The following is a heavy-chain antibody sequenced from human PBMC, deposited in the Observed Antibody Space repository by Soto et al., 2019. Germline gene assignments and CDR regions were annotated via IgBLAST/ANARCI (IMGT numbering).Heavy chain of an antibody. D-gene: IGHD3-3*01. J-gene: IGHJ6*02. V-gene: IGHV3-7*01. CDR1: GFTFSSYW. CDR3: ARDRYSYYDFWSGSLPYYYFGMDV. CDR2: MKQDGSEK. Sequence: GGSLRLSCAASGFTFSSYWMSWVRQAPGKGLEWVANMKQDGSEKYYVDSVKGRFTISRDNAKNSLYLQMNSLRAEDTAVYYCARDRYSYYDFWSGSLPYYYFGMDVRGQGTTVTV.